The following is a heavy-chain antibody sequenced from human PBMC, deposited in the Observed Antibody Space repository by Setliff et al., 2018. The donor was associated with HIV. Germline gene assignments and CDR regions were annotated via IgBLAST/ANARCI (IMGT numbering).Heavy chain of an antibody. V-gene: IGHV4-61*10. D-gene: IGHD6-6*01. CDR2: IYYTGST. J-gene: IGHJ5*02. CDR1: GGSITRGDEY. Sequence: ASETLSLTCIVSGGSITRGDEYWSWIRQPAGKGPEWVGSIYYTGSTDFNPSLKSRVSISIDTSNSRFSLSLTLVTAAATAVHFCSRGSMAARRGNAFNFFDLWGPGILVTVSS. CDR3: SRGSMAARRGNAFNFFDL.